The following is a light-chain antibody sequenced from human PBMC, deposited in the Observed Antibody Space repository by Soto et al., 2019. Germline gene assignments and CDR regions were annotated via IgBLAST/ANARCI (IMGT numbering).Light chain of an antibody. J-gene: IGKJ3*01. V-gene: IGKV3-20*01. CDR1: QTVNSDY. CDR2: GAS. CDR3: HHFGRSAIFP. Sequence: EIVLTQSPGTLSLSPGERATLSCRASQTVNSDYLAWYQQRPGQAPRLLIYGASIRAAGISDRFSGSGSGTDFTLSISRLEPEDFAVYHCHHFGRSAIFPFGPGTTVDIK.